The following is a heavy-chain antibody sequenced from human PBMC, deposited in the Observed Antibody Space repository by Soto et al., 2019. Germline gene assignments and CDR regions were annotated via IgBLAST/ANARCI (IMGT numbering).Heavy chain of an antibody. D-gene: IGHD3-16*01. CDR1: GDSISSPY. CDR3: ARGGGSPLDY. CDR2: IFYGGTI. J-gene: IGHJ4*02. Sequence: PSETLSLTCVVSGDSISSPYWSWIRQSPGRGLEWIGYIFYGGTITYNPSLGSRVTISVDTSKNNFWLKLSFVTAADAAVYYCARGGGSPLDYWGQGTLVTVSS. V-gene: IGHV4-59*11.